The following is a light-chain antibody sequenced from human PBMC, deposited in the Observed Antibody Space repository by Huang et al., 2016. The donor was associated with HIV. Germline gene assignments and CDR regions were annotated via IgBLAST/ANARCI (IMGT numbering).Light chain of an antibody. V-gene: IGKV3-15*01. CDR3: QQYNRGST. CDR2: GAS. J-gene: IGKJ2*01. CDR1: QSVGSD. Sequence: EVMMAQSPAVLSVSPGDRATLSCRASQSVGSDLAWFQQKPGQAPRLLIYGASTRASGIPGRFSGSGSGTQFTLTINSVQSEDFALYYCQQYNRGSTFGQGTKLDIK.